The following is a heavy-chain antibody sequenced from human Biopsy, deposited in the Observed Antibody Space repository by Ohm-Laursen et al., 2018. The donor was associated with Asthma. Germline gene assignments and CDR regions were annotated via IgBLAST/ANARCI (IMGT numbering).Heavy chain of an antibody. Sequence: SLRLSCTASGFTFSNYAMSWVRQAPGKGLEWVSSITGSGGFTYYADSVKGRFTISRDYSKNTLHLQMHSLRVEDTAVYYCARGDYSGGSHYYFDYWGQGTLVTVSS. J-gene: IGHJ4*02. CDR3: ARGDYSGGSHYYFDY. CDR2: ITGSGGFT. D-gene: IGHD5-12*01. V-gene: IGHV3-23*01. CDR1: GFTFSNYA.